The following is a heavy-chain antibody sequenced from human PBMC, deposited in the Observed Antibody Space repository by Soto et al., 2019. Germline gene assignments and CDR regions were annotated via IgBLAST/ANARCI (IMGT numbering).Heavy chain of an antibody. Sequence: GESLKISCKGSGYSFTSYWIGWVRQMPGKGLEWLGIIYPGDSDTRYSPSFQGQVTISADKSISTAYLQWSSLKASDTAMYYCARRPVFWSGYYSKYYSTGMDVWGQGTAVTVSS. J-gene: IGHJ6*02. D-gene: IGHD3-3*01. CDR3: ARRPVFWSGYYSKYYSTGMDV. CDR1: GYSFTSYW. V-gene: IGHV5-51*01. CDR2: IYPGDSDT.